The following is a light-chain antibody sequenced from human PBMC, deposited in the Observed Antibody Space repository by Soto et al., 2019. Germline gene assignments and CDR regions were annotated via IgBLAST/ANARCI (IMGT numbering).Light chain of an antibody. CDR2: LGS. CDR1: QSLLHSNGYNY. J-gene: IGKJ1*01. CDR3: MQALQTPWT. V-gene: IGKV2-28*01. Sequence: DIVMTQSPLSLPVTAGEPASISFRSSQSLLHSNGYNYLDWYLQKPGQSPQLLIYLGSNRASGVPDRFSGSGSGTDFTLKISRVEAEDVGVYYCMQALQTPWTFGQGTKVDIK.